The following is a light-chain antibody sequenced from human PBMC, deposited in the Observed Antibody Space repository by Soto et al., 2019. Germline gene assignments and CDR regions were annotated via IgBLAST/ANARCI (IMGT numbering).Light chain of an antibody. V-gene: IGKV1-5*03. Sequence: DIQMTQSPSTLSASVGDRVTITCRASQSISTWLAWYQQKPGKAPKLLIYKASSLEGGVPSRFSVSGSGTEFNITVSSLRPDDFATYYCQQYNTYPLTFGGGTTVEIK. CDR2: KAS. CDR3: QQYNTYPLT. J-gene: IGKJ4*01. CDR1: QSISTW.